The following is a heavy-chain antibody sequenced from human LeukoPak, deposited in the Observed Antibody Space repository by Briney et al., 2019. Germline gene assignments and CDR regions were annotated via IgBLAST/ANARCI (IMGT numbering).Heavy chain of an antibody. Sequence: ASETLSLTCTVSGGSISSGSYYWSWIRQPAGKGLEWIGRIYTSGSTNYNPSLKSRVTISVDTSKNQFSLKLSSVTAADTAVYYCARESDIVVVPAANYFDYWGQGTLVTVSS. D-gene: IGHD2-2*01. V-gene: IGHV4-61*02. CDR3: ARESDIVVVPAANYFDY. J-gene: IGHJ4*02. CDR2: IYTSGST. CDR1: GGSISSGSYY.